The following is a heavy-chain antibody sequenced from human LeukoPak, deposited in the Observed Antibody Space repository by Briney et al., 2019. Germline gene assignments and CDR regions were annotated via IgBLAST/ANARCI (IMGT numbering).Heavy chain of an antibody. J-gene: IGHJ4*02. CDR1: GGSFSGYY. Sequence: SETLSLTCAVYGGSFSGYYWSWIRQPPGKGLEWIGEINHSGSTNYNPSLKSRVTISVDTSKNQFSLKLSSVTAADTAVYYCARLPWYYYDSSGLDYWGQGTLVTVSS. V-gene: IGHV4-34*01. D-gene: IGHD3-22*01. CDR2: INHSGST. CDR3: ARLPWYYYDSSGLDY.